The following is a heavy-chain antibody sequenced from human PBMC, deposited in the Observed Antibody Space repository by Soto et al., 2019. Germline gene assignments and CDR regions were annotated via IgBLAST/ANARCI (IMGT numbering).Heavy chain of an antibody. J-gene: IGHJ5*01. CDR1: GDSISTADYF. Sequence: SETLSLTCSVSGDSISTADYFWAWIRQPPGQALEYIGYIYKSTTTYYNPSFESRVAISLDTSKSQFSLNVTSVTAADTAVYFCARGRYCLTGRCFPNWFDSWGQGTLVTVSS. CDR3: ARGRYCLTGRCFPNWFDS. D-gene: IGHD2-15*01. CDR2: IYKSTTT. V-gene: IGHV4-30-4*01.